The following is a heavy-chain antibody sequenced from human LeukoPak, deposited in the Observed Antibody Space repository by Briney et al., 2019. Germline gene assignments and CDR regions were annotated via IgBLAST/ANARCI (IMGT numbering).Heavy chain of an antibody. J-gene: IGHJ6*03. CDR3: VRGVVPPPLSYYYYMDV. CDR1: GYSISSGYY. V-gene: IGHV4-38-2*02. CDR2: IYHSGST. D-gene: IGHD2-2*01. Sequence: SETLSLTCTVSGYSISSGYYWGWIRQPPGKGLEWIGSIYHSGSTYYNPSLKSRVTISVDTSKNQFSLKLSSVTAADTAVYYCVRGVVPPPLSYYYYMDVWGKGTTITVSS.